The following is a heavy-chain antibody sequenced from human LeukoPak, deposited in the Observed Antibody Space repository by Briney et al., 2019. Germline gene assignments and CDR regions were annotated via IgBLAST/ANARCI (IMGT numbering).Heavy chain of an antibody. CDR2: ISSSGSTI. Sequence: GGSLRLSCAASGFTFNSYSMNWVRQAPGKGLEWVSYISSSGSTIYYADSVKGRFTISRDNAKNSLYLQMNSLRAEDTAVYYCARRIAAAGINWGQGTLVTVSS. CDR1: GFTFNSYS. J-gene: IGHJ4*02. CDR3: ARRIAAAGIN. D-gene: IGHD6-13*01. V-gene: IGHV3-48*04.